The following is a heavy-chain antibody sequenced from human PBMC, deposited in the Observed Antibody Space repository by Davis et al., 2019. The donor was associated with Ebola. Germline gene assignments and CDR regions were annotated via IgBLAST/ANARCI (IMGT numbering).Heavy chain of an antibody. Sequence: GESLKISCAASGFTFSRYSMNWVRQAPGKGLEWVSSISGNSSYIYYADSVKGRFTISRDNARNSVYLQLNSLTDEDTAVYFCAREGYTGYVRISGSYYADYWGQGTLVTVSS. D-gene: IGHD1-26*01. V-gene: IGHV3-21*01. CDR3: AREGYTGYVRISGSYYADY. CDR2: ISGNSSYI. J-gene: IGHJ4*02. CDR1: GFTFSRYS.